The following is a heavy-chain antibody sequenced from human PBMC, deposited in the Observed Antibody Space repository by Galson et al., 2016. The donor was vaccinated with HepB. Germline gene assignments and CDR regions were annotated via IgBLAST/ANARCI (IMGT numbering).Heavy chain of an antibody. CDR3: ARDRGWELLGGTNYYGMDV. Sequence: SVKVSCKASGTTLRSCSISWLRQVPGEGPEWMGVINPIFGTTNYAQKFQGRVTMTTDTSTTTAYMELRSLRSDDTAVYYCARDRGWELLGGTNYYGMDVWGQGTTVTVSS. V-gene: IGHV1-69*05. CDR1: GTTLRSCS. CDR2: INPIFGTT. J-gene: IGHJ6*02. D-gene: IGHD1-26*01.